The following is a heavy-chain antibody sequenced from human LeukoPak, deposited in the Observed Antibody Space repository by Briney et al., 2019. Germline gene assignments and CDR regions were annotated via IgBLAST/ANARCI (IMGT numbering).Heavy chain of an antibody. V-gene: IGHV4-34*01. D-gene: IGHD3-16*01. CDR2: INHSGST. J-gene: IGHJ6*03. Sequence: SETLSLTCAVYGGSFSGYYWSWIRQPPGKGLEWIGEINHSGSTNYNPSLKSRVTISVDTSKNQFSLKLSSVTAAATAVYYCARGGVGGYYYYYMDVWGKGTTVTVSS. CDR1: GGSFSGYY. CDR3: ARGGVGGYYYYYMDV.